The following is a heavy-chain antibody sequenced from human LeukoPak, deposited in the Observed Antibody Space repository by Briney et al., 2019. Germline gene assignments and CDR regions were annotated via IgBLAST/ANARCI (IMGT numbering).Heavy chain of an antibody. CDR1: DGSISGYY. J-gene: IGHJ5*02. D-gene: IGHD4-23*01. V-gene: IGHV4-59*01. CDR3: ARDAYGGNSWGWFDP. CDR2: IYFTGFT. Sequence: PSETLSLTCTVTDGSISGYYWSWIRQSPGKGVEWIGYIYFTGFTHYNPSLKSRVTMSVDMSKNQFSLNLNSVTAADTAVYYCARDAYGGNSWGWFDPWGQGTLVTVSA.